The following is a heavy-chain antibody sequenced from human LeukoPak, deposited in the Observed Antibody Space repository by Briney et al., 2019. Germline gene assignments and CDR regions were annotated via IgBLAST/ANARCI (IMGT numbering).Heavy chain of an antibody. D-gene: IGHD3-9*01. Sequence: SVKVSCKASGGTFSSYAISWVRQAPGQGLEWMGGIIPIFGTANYAQKFHGRVTITADESTSTAYMELSSLRSEDTAVYYCAMARGLRYFDWLGIDYWGQGTLVTVSS. V-gene: IGHV1-69*13. CDR3: AMARGLRYFDWLGIDY. CDR1: GGTFSSYA. J-gene: IGHJ4*02. CDR2: IIPIFGTA.